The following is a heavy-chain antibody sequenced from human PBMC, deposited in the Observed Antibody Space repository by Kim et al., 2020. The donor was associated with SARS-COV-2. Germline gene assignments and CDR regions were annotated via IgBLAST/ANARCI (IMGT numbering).Heavy chain of an antibody. CDR3: AREGEIAARPLYYYGMDV. J-gene: IGHJ6*02. V-gene: IGHV1-18*01. Sequence: ASVKVSCKASGYTFTSYGISWVRQAPGQGLEWMGWISAYNGNTNYAQKLQGRVTMTTDTSTSTAYMELRSLRSDDTAVYYCAREGEIAARPLYYYGMDVWGHGTTVTVSS. CDR1: GYTFTSYG. D-gene: IGHD6-6*01. CDR2: ISAYNGNT.